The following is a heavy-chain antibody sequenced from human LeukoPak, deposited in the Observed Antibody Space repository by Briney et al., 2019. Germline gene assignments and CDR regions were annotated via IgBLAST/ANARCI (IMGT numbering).Heavy chain of an antibody. V-gene: IGHV1-69*06. CDR2: ILPIFGTA. D-gene: IGHD6-13*01. J-gene: IGHJ4*02. CDR1: GGTFSSYA. Sequence: SVKVSCKASGGTFSSYATSWVRQAPGQGLEWMGGILPIFGTANYAQKFQGRVTITADKSTSAAYMELSSLRSEDTAVYYCAGGIAAAADYWGQGTLVTVSS. CDR3: AGGIAAAADY.